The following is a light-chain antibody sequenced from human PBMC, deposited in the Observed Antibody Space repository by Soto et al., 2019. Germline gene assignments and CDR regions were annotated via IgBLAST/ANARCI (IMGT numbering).Light chain of an antibody. CDR3: QQYGSSPET. CDR2: GAS. V-gene: IGKV3-20*01. CDR1: QSVSSSY. Sequence: EIVLTQSPGTLSLSPGERATLSCRASQSVSSSYLAWYQQKPGQAPRLLIYGASSSATGIPDRFSGSGSGTDFTLTISRLEPEDFAVYYCQQYGSSPETFGGGTKVDIK. J-gene: IGKJ4*01.